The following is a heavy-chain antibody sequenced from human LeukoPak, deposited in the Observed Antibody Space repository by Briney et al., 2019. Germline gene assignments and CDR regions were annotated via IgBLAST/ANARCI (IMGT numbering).Heavy chain of an antibody. D-gene: IGHD5-18*01. Sequence: PGWSLRLSSTTSGFNFGDHAMTWVRQAPGKGLEWVGFIRSKAYRGTTEYAASVKGRFTISRDDSKSVVYLQMNSLKSEDTAVYYCSRGPIQLWVHNGVDVWGQGTTVTVSS. J-gene: IGHJ6*02. CDR1: GFNFGDHA. CDR3: SRGPIQLWVHNGVDV. V-gene: IGHV3-49*04. CDR2: IRSKAYRGTT.